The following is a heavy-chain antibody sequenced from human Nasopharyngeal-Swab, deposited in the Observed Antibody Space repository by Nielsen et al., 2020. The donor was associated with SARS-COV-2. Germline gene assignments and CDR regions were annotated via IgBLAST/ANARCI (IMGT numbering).Heavy chain of an antibody. CDR2: ISYDRNDI. CDR3: ARGLNYIKNGHFYHGMDV. D-gene: IGHD5-24*01. J-gene: IGHJ6*02. V-gene: IGHV3-33*05. CDR1: KFTFSSYG. Sequence: GGSLRLSCEASKFTFSSYGMYWVRQAPGNGLEWVALISYDRNDINYADSVKGRFTISRDNSRNTLFLQMNSLRAEDTAVYYCARGLNYIKNGHFYHGMDVWGQGTTVTVSS.